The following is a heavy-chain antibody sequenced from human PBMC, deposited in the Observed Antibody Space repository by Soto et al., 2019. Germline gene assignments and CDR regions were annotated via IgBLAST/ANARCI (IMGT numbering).Heavy chain of an antibody. J-gene: IGHJ5*02. CDR3: ARESYDFWSGYNWFDP. V-gene: IGHV3-48*02. CDR2: ISSSSSTI. CDR1: GFAFSSYS. Sequence: EVQLVESGGGLVQPGGSLRLSCAASGFAFSSYSMNWVRQAPGKGLEWVSYISSSSSTIYYADSVKGRFTISRDNAKNSLYLQMNSLRDEDTAVYYCARESYDFWSGYNWFDPWGQGTLVTVSS. D-gene: IGHD3-3*01.